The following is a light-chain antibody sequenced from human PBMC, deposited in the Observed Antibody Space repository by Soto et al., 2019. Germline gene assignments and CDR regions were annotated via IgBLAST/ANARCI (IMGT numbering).Light chain of an antibody. J-gene: IGLJ1*01. CDR3: AAWDDSLNGYV. CDR1: SSNIGSNT. Sequence: QSALTQPPSASGTPGQRVTISCSGSSSNIGSNTVTWYQQLPGTAPKLLIYSNNQRPSGVPDRFSGSKSGTSASLPISGLQSEDEADYYCAAWDDSLNGYVFGAGTKLTVL. CDR2: SNN. V-gene: IGLV1-44*01.